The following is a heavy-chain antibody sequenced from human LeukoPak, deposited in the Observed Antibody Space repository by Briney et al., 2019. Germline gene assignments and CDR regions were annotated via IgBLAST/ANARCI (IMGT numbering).Heavy chain of an antibody. Sequence: SETLSLTCTVSGASIRSGDYYWSWIRQPPGKGLEWIGYIYDSGSTYYNPSLKSRITISVDTTENRFSLKLSSVTATDTAVYYCARDCSGGSCYGAFDIWGQGTMVTVSS. CDR3: ARDCSGGSCYGAFDI. V-gene: IGHV4-30-4*01. CDR2: IYDSGST. CDR1: GASIRSGDYY. J-gene: IGHJ3*02. D-gene: IGHD2-15*01.